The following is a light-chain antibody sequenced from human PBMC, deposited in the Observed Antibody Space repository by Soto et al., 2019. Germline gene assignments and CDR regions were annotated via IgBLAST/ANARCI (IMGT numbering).Light chain of an antibody. CDR3: QQRGNWPLT. V-gene: IGKV3-11*01. J-gene: IGKJ4*01. Sequence: EIVLTQSPATLSLSPGERATLSCRASQSVNSYLAWYQQKPGQAPRLLIYDASNMATGIPARFSGSGSGTDFTLTISSLEPEDFAVYYCQQRGNWPLTFGGGTKVEIK. CDR1: QSVNSY. CDR2: DAS.